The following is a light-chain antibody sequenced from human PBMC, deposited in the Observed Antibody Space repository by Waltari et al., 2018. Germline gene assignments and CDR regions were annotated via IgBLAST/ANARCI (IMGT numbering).Light chain of an antibody. V-gene: IGKV4-1*01. Sequence: DIVMTQSPASLAVSLGAEAPTNCRSSQSVLYIYDNKNYLAWYQQKPGQPPKVLISWASTRESGVPGRFSGSGSGSDFTLTISSLQAEDVAVYYCQQYYASLLTFGGGTKVEIK. J-gene: IGKJ4*01. CDR3: QQYYASLLT. CDR1: QSVLYIYDNKNY. CDR2: WAS.